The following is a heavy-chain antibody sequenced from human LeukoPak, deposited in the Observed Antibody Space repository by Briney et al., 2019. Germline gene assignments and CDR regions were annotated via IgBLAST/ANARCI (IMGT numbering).Heavy chain of an antibody. D-gene: IGHD3-22*01. CDR1: GFTFSSYA. V-gene: IGHV3-23*01. CDR2: ISGSGGST. CDR3: AKVGDSSGYYYDY. Sequence: PGGSLRLSCAASGFTFSSYAVSWVRQAPGKGLEWVSAISGSGGSTYYADSVKGRFTISRDNSKNTLYLQMNSLRAEDTAVYYCAKVGDSSGYYYDYWGQGTLVTVSS. J-gene: IGHJ4*02.